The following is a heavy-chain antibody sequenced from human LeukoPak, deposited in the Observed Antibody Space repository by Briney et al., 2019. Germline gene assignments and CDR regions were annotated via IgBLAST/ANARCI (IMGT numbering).Heavy chain of an antibody. V-gene: IGHV1-69*13. CDR2: IIPIFGTA. CDR1: GGTFSSYA. J-gene: IGHJ4*02. Sequence: SVKVSCKASGGTFSSYAISWVRQAPGQGLEWMGGIIPIFGTANYAQKFQGRVTITADESTSTAYMELSSLRSEDTAVYYCARGVLQLAEGLGYFDYWGQGALVTVSS. CDR3: ARGVLQLAEGLGYFDY. D-gene: IGHD6-13*01.